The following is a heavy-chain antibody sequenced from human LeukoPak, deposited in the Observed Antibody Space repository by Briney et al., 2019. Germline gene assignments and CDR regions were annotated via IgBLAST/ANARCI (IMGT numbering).Heavy chain of an antibody. V-gene: IGHV4-59*01. J-gene: IGHJ6*03. D-gene: IGHD3-10*01. CDR2: IYYSGST. Sequence: PSQTLSLTCTVSGGSISSYYWSWIRQPPGKGLEWMGDIYYSGSTNYNPSLKSRVTISVDTSKNQFSLKLSSVTAADTAVYYCARGNAMVRGVITRRYYMDVWGKGTTVTVSS. CDR1: GGSISSYY. CDR3: ARGNAMVRGVITRRYYMDV.